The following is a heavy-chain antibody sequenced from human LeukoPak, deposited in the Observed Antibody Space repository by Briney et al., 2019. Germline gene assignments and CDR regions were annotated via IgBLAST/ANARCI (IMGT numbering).Heavy chain of an antibody. D-gene: IGHD6-19*01. J-gene: IGHJ6*02. CDR1: GFTFSSYG. Sequence: GRSLRLSCAASGFTFSSYGMHWVRQAPGKGLEWVAVISYDGSNKYYADSVKGRFTISRDNSKNTLYLQMNSLRAEDTAVYYCARDGGIAVAGTPSNYYYYGMDVWGQGTTVTVSS. CDR3: ARDGGIAVAGTPSNYYYYGMDV. CDR2: ISYDGSNK. V-gene: IGHV3-30*03.